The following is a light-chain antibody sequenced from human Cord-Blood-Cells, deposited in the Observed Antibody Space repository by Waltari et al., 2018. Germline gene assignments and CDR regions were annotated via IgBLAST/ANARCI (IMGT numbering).Light chain of an antibody. J-gene: IGLJ3*02. CDR1: SSDVGSYNL. Sequence: QSALTQPASVSGSPGQSITISCTGTSSDVGSYNLVSWYQQHPGKAPKLMIYEGSKRPSGVSTRSSGSTSGNTAPLTISGLQAEDEADYYCCSYAGSSTWVFGGGTKLTVL. CDR3: CSYAGSSTWV. V-gene: IGLV2-23*01. CDR2: EGS.